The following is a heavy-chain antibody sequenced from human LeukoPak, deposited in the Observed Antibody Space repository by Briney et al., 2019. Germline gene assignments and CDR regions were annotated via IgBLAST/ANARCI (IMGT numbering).Heavy chain of an antibody. CDR3: ARGDCSGGSCYLGPSFDYYMDV. CDR1: GYTFTGYY. CDR2: INPNSGGT. V-gene: IGHV1-2*02. J-gene: IGHJ6*03. Sequence: GASVKVSCKASGYTFTGYYMHWVRQAPGQGLEWMGLINPNSGGTNYAQKFQGRVTMTRDTSISTAYMELSRLRSDDTAVYYCARGDCSGGSCYLGPSFDYYMDVWGKGTTVTVSS. D-gene: IGHD2-15*01.